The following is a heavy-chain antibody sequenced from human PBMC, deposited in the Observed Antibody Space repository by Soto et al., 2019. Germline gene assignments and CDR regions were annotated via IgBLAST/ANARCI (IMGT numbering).Heavy chain of an antibody. J-gene: IGHJ4*02. CDR2: IYNSGST. CDR3: ARTVGAAYYFDF. D-gene: IGHD1-26*01. Sequence: SETLSLTCTVSGGSVSSGSYYWSWIRQPPGKGLEWIGYIYNSGSTNYNPSLKSRVTISVDTSKNHFSLRMSSVTAADTAVYYCARTVGAAYYFDFWGQGALVTVSS. CDR1: GGSVSSGSYY. V-gene: IGHV4-61*03.